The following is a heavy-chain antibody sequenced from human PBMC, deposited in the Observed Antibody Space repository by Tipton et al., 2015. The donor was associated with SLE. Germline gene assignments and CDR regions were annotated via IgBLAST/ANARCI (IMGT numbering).Heavy chain of an antibody. CDR2: IYYSGST. CDR3: ARALAVARYFDY. Sequence: TLSLTCTVSGGSISSYYWNWIRQPPGKGLEWIGYIYYSGSTNYNPSLKSPVTISVDTSKNQFSLKLSSVTAADTAVYYCARALAVARYFDYWGQGTLVTVSS. V-gene: IGHV4-59*01. CDR1: GGSISSYY. D-gene: IGHD6-19*01. J-gene: IGHJ4*02.